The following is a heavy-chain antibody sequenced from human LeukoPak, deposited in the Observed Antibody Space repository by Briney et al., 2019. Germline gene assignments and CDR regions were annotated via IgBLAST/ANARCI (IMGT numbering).Heavy chain of an antibody. V-gene: IGHV4-34*01. D-gene: IGHD5-12*01. CDR2: INYSGTT. CDR1: GGSFSDHY. J-gene: IGHJ4*02. Sequence: SETLSLTCAVYGGSFSDHYWSWVRQPPGKGLEWIGEINYSGTTSYIPSLKSRVTISIDTSENQISLKLSSVTAADTAVYYCATNAGGYREASFDYWGQGTLVTVSS. CDR3: ATNAGGYREASFDY.